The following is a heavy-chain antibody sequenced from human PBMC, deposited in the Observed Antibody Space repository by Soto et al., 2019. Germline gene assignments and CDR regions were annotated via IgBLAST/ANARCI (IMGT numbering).Heavy chain of an antibody. V-gene: IGHV5-51*01. CDR2: IYPADSDT. D-gene: IGHD5-12*01. CDR3: ANNRGYNYLGYTGDLPTKWDY. J-gene: IGHJ4*02. CDR1: GYTFTSYW. Sequence: GESLKISCLGSGYTFTSYWIGWVRQMPEKGLEWVGIIYPADSDTRYSPSFQGQVTISVDKSINTAYLQWSSLKASDTAIYFCANNRGYNYLGYTGDLPTKWDYWGQGTPVTVSS.